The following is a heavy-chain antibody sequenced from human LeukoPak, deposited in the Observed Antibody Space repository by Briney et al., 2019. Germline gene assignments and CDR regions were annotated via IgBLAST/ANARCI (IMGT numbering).Heavy chain of an antibody. Sequence: GGSLRLSCAASGFTFSNSAINWVRQVPGKGLEWVSSIDYDSSHIYYAASVRGRFTISRDNARNSVYLQMNSLRVEDTAVYYCARDPLRYLRVGHYDYWGQGTLVAVSS. V-gene: IGHV3-21*01. D-gene: IGHD3-9*01. CDR2: IDYDSSHI. CDR3: ARDPLRYLRVGHYDY. CDR1: GFTFSNSA. J-gene: IGHJ4*02.